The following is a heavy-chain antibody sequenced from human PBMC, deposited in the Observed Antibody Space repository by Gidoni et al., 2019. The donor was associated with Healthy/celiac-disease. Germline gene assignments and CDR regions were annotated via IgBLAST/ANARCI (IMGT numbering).Heavy chain of an antibody. CDR3: ARDFAEHYSGSYLADY. J-gene: IGHJ4*02. Sequence: EGPLVQSVGGLFHRGGSLSVSCTVSGFTLSRYSMNWVRQAPGKGLEWVSYISSSSSTIYYADSVKGRFTISRDNAKNSLYLQMSSLRDEDTAVYYCARDFAEHYSGSYLADYWGQGTLVTVSS. D-gene: IGHD1-26*01. CDR2: ISSSSSTI. CDR1: GFTLSRYS. V-gene: IGHV3-48*02.